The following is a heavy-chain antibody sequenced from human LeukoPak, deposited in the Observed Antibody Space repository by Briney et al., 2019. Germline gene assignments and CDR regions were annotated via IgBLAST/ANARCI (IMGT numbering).Heavy chain of an antibody. CDR1: GYTFTGYY. CDR3: ARGGGSTWTQRGYFQH. D-gene: IGHD6-13*01. J-gene: IGHJ1*01. V-gene: IGHV1-2*02. Sequence: ASVKVSCKASGYTFTGYYMHWVRQAPGQGLEWMGWINPNSGGTNYAQKFQGRVTMTRDTSISTAYMELSSLRSDDTAVYYCARGGGSTWTQRGYFQHWGQGTLVTVSS. CDR2: INPNSGGT.